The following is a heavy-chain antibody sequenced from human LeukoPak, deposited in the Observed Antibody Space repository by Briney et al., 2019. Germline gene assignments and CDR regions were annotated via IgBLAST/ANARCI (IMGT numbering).Heavy chain of an antibody. V-gene: IGHV1-8*01. J-gene: IGHJ4*02. D-gene: IGHD3-9*01. CDR1: GHTFTSYD. CDR3: ARGGLRYFDWLPSSSSFDY. Sequence: ASVKVSCKASGHTFTSYDINWVRQAPGQGLEWMGWMNPNSGNTGYAQKFQGRVTMTRNTSISTAYMELSSLRSEDTAVYYCARGGLRYFDWLPSSSSFDYRGQGTLVTVSS. CDR2: MNPNSGNT.